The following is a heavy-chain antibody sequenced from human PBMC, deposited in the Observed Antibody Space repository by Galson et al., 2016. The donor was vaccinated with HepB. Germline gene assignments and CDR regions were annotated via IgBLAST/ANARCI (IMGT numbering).Heavy chain of an antibody. CDR2: INPSSGSA. D-gene: IGHD3-16*01. V-gene: IGHV1-46*01. Sequence: SVKVSCKASGYIFSTYNVHWVRQAPGQGLEWMGMINPSSGSATYAHKFQGRLTMTRDTSTSTVSRDTSTSTVYMEMRSLRSEDTAMYYCARDRDSAYSRLGEYTDWGQGALVTVSS. CDR3: ARDRDSAYSRLGEYTD. CDR1: GYIFSTYN. J-gene: IGHJ4*02.